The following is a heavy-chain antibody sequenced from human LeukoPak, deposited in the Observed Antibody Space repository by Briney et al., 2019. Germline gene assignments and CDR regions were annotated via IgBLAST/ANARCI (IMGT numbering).Heavy chain of an antibody. V-gene: IGHV3-53*01. CDR2: TYSGGST. CDR1: GFTVSSNY. J-gene: IGHJ4*02. Sequence: GGSLRLSCAASGFTVSSNYMSWVRQAPGKGLEWVSVTYSGGSTYYADSVKGRFTISRDNSKNTLYLQMNSLRAEDTAVYYCARSGITMVRGAADYWGQGTLVTVSS. D-gene: IGHD3-10*01. CDR3: ARSGITMVRGAADY.